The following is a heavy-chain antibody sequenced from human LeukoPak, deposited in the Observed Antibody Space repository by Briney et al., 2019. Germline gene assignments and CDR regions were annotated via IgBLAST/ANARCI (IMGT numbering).Heavy chain of an antibody. CDR1: GYPFITYG. CDR3: ARGGDVLTGFDAFDI. J-gene: IGHJ3*02. CDR2: ISAYNGHT. V-gene: IGHV1-18*01. D-gene: IGHD3-9*01. Sequence: ASVKVSCRASGYPFITYGINWVRQAPGQGLEWMAWISAYNGHTNYAQKVQGRVTVTTDTSTRTAYMELRSLRSDDTAIYYCARGGDVLTGFDAFDIWGQGTMVTVSS.